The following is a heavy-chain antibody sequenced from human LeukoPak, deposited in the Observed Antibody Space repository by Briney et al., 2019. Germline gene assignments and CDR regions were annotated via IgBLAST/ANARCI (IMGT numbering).Heavy chain of an antibody. CDR3: ARDDSGSYDHDAFDI. V-gene: IGHV1-18*01. CDR2: ISAYNGNT. Sequence: GASVKVSCKASGYTFTSYGISWVRQAPGQGLEWMGWISAYNGNTNYAQKLQGRVTMTTDTSTSTAYMELRSLRSDDTAVYYCARDDSGSYDHDAFDIWSQGSMVTVSS. D-gene: IGHD1-26*01. J-gene: IGHJ3*02. CDR1: GYTFTSYG.